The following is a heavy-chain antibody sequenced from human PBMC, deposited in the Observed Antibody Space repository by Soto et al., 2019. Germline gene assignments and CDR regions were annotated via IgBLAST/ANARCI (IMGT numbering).Heavy chain of an antibody. Sequence: QVQLVQSGAEVKKPGSSVKVSCKASGGTFSSYTISWVRQAPGQGLEWMGRIIPILGIANYAQKFQGRVTITADKATSTAYMELSSLRSEDTAVYYCARDMRPAAYYYDGMDGWGQGATVTVSS. CDR2: IIPILGIA. V-gene: IGHV1-69*08. CDR1: GGTFSSYT. J-gene: IGHJ6*02. D-gene: IGHD2-2*01. CDR3: ARDMRPAAYYYDGMDG.